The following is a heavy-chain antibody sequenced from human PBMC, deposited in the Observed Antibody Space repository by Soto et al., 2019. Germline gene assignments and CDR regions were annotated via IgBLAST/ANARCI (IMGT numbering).Heavy chain of an antibody. J-gene: IGHJ4*02. CDR3: ARGGSKTYSYGTFDY. D-gene: IGHD5-18*01. V-gene: IGHV4-31*03. CDR1: GGSISSSYYY. Sequence: TLSLTCTVSGGSISSSYYYWSWIRQHPGKGLEWIGYIYYSGSTHYNPSLKSRVTISVDTSKNQFSLKLSSVTAADTAVYYCARGGSKTYSYGTFDYWGQGTLVTVSS. CDR2: IYYSGST.